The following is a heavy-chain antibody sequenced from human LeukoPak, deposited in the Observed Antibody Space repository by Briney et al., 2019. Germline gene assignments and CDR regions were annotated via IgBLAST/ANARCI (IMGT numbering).Heavy chain of an antibody. CDR2: INPNSGGT. CDR3: GLFSGIAAAGVDY. D-gene: IGHD6-13*01. V-gene: IGHV1-2*02. Sequence: AGVTVSCKASGYTFTGYYMHWVRQAPGQGLAWMGWINPNSGGTNYAQKFQGRVTMTRDTSISTAYMELSRLRSDDTAVYYCGLFSGIAAAGVDYWGEGTLVTVSS. J-gene: IGHJ4*02. CDR1: GYTFTGYY.